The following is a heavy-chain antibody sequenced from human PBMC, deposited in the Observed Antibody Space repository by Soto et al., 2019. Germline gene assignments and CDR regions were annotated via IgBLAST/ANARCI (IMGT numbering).Heavy chain of an antibody. V-gene: IGHV3-30*18. D-gene: IGHD2-15*01. Sequence: QVQLVESGGGVVQPGRSLRLSCAASGFIFRSYGMHWVRQAPGKGLEWVAAIAYDGADTYYLDSVKGRFTISRDNSKDTLHLKMNSLGVEDTAVYYCAKGGGYCSIGSCRTDYWGQGTLVTVSS. CDR2: IAYDGADT. CDR1: GFIFRSYG. CDR3: AKGGGYCSIGSCRTDY. J-gene: IGHJ4*02.